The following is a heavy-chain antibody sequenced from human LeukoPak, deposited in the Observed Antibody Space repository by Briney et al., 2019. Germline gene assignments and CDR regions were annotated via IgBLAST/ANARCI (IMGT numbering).Heavy chain of an antibody. CDR1: GGSFSGYY. CDR2: INHSGST. D-gene: IGHD3-9*01. J-gene: IGHJ4*02. V-gene: IGHV4-34*01. Sequence: SETLSLTCAVYGGSFSGYYWSWIRQPPGKGLEWIGEINHSGSTNYNPSLKSRVTISVDTSKNQFSLKLSSVTAADTAVYYCARSRFLRYFDWLPFDYWAREPWSPSPQ. CDR3: ARSRFLRYFDWLPFDY.